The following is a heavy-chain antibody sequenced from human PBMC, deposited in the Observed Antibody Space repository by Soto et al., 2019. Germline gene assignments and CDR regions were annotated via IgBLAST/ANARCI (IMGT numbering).Heavy chain of an antibody. D-gene: IGHD2-21*02. CDR3: ATEVGCGGDCVNSFDY. CDR2: FDPEDGET. J-gene: IGHJ4*02. Sequence: QVQLVQSGAEVKKLGASVKVSCKVSGYTLTELSMHWVRQAPGKGLEWMGGFDPEDGETIYAQKFQGRVTMTEDTSTDTAYMELSSLRSEDTAVYYCATEVGCGGDCVNSFDYWGQGTLVTVSS. CDR1: GYTLTELS. V-gene: IGHV1-24*01.